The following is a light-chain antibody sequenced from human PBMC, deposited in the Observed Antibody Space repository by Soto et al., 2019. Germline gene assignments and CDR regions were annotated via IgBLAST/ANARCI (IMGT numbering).Light chain of an antibody. Sequence: QSALTQPASVSGSPVQSITISCTGTSSDVGGYNYVSWYQQHPGKAPKLMIYDVSNRPSGVSNRFSGSKSGNTASLTISGLQAEDEADYYRSSYTSSSTRVFGTGTKLTV. CDR1: SSDVGGYNY. V-gene: IGLV2-14*01. J-gene: IGLJ1*01. CDR2: DVS. CDR3: SSYTSSSTRV.